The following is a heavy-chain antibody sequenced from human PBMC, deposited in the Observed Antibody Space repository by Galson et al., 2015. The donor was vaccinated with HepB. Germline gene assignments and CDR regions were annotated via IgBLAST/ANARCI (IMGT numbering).Heavy chain of an antibody. D-gene: IGHD3-9*01. J-gene: IGHJ4*02. CDR3: AAAYYDILTGYYLPFDY. CDR2: IVVGSGNT. Sequence: SVKVSCKASGFTFTSSAMQWVRQARGQRLEWIGWIVVGSGNTNYAQEFQERVTITRDMSTSTAYMELSSLRSEDTAVYYCAAAYYDILTGYYLPFDYWGQGTLVTVSS. CDR1: GFTFTSSA. V-gene: IGHV1-58*02.